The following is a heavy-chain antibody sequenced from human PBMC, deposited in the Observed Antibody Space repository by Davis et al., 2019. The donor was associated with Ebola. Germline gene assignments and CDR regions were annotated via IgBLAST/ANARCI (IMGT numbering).Heavy chain of an antibody. V-gene: IGHV3-66*01. CDR1: GFNVRTKS. CDR2: IYADGST. D-gene: IGHD7-27*01. CDR3: TTNPGPWGDF. J-gene: IGHJ4*02. Sequence: GESLKISCAASGFNVRTKSMNWFRQAPEKGLEWVSLIYADGSTYYADSVKGRFTISRDNSKNTLYLQMNSLRAEDTAVYYCTTNPGPWGDFWGQGTLVTVSS.